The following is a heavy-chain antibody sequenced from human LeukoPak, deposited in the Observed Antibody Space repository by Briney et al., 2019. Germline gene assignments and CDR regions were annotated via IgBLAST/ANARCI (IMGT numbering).Heavy chain of an antibody. Sequence: PGGSLRLSCAASGFTFSSYAMSWVRQAPGKGLEWVSDISGSGGSTYYADSVKGRFTISRDNSKNTLYLQMNSLRAEDTAVYYCAKDSPDTALGYYYYYGMDVWGQGTTVTVSS. J-gene: IGHJ6*02. CDR1: GFTFSSYA. CDR2: ISGSGGST. D-gene: IGHD5-18*01. V-gene: IGHV3-23*01. CDR3: AKDSPDTALGYYYYYGMDV.